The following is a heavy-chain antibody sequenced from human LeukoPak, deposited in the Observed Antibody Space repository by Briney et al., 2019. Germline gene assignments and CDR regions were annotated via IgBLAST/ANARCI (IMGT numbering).Heavy chain of an antibody. CDR1: GFTFSSYG. CDR2: IWYDGSNK. CDR3: ARDQMVQGVIYYFDY. D-gene: IGHD3-10*01. Sequence: PRGSLRLSSAAPGFTFSSYGMHWVRQAPGKGLEWVAVIWYDGSNKYYADSVKGRFTISRDNSKNTLYLQMNSLRAEDTAVYYCARDQMVQGVIYYFDYWGQGTLVTVSS. J-gene: IGHJ4*02. V-gene: IGHV3-33*01.